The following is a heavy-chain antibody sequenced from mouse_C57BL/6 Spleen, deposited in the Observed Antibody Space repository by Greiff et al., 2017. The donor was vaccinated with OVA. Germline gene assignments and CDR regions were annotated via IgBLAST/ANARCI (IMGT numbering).Heavy chain of an antibody. CDR1: GYAFSSYW. D-gene: IGHD1-1*01. V-gene: IGHV1-80*01. CDR2: IYPGDGDT. CDR3: ARQDTTVVAPYYFDY. Sequence: VKLMESGAELVKPGASVKISCKASGYAFSSYWMNWVKQRPGKGLEWIGQIYPGDGDTNYNGKFKGKATLTADKSSSTAYMQLSSLTSEDSAVYFCARQDTTVVAPYYFDYWGQGTTLTVSS. J-gene: IGHJ2*01.